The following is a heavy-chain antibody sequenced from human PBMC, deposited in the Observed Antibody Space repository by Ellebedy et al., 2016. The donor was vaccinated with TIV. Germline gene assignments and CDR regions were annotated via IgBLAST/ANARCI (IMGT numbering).Heavy chain of an antibody. V-gene: IGHV3-21*04. CDR3: ARRYFDY. CDR2: IVFSGTAA. Sequence: GESLKISCAASGFTFNIAGMTWVRQAPGKGLEWVGTIVFSGTAAYYSDSVKGRFIISRDNAKNSLFLQMNSLRVEDTAVYYCARRYFDYWGQGTLVTVSS. CDR1: GFTFNIAG. J-gene: IGHJ4*02.